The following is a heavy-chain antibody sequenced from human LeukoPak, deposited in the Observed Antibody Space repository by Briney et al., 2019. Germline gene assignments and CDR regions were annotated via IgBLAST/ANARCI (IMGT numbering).Heavy chain of an antibody. CDR1: GYTFTSYD. CDR2: MNPNSGNT. J-gene: IGHJ5*02. V-gene: IGHV1-8*01. D-gene: IGHD3-16*01. Sequence: ASVKVSCKASGYTFTSYDINWVRQATGQGLEWMGWMNPNSGNTGYAQKFQGRVTMTRNTSISTAYMELSSLRSEDTAVYYCAREKVDYVWGRRIWSVWFDPWGQGTLVTVSS. CDR3: AREKVDYVWGRRIWSVWFDP.